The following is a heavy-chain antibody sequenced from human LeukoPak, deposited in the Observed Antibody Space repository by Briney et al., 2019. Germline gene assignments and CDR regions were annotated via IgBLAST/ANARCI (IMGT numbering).Heavy chain of an antibody. CDR1: GFTFSRHW. V-gene: IGHV3-74*01. D-gene: IGHD3-22*01. CDR3: ARAPSEVGGYYPEYFRH. J-gene: IGHJ1*01. Sequence: GGSLRLSCEASGFTFSRHWMHWVRQAPGKGLVWVSRIKSDGKTNYADSVKGRFTISRDNAKNTVSLQMDSLRAEDTGVYYCARAPSEVGGYYPEYFRHWGQGTLVTVSS. CDR2: IKSDGKT.